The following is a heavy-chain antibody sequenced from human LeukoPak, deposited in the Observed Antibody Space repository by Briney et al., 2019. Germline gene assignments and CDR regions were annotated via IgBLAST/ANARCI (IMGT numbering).Heavy chain of an antibody. CDR1: GFTFSRHW. V-gene: IGHV3-74*01. D-gene: IGHD3-22*01. CDR3: ARAPSEVGGYYPEYFRH. J-gene: IGHJ1*01. Sequence: GGSLRLSCEASGFTFSRHWMHWVRQAPGKGLVWVSRIKSDGKTNYADSVKGRFTISRDNAKNTVSLQMDSLRAEDTGVYYCARAPSEVGGYYPEYFRHWGQGTLVTVSS. CDR2: IKSDGKT.